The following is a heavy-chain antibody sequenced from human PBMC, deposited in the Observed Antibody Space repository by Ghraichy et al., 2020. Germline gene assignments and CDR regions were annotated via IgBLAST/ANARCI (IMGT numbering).Heavy chain of an antibody. CDR1: GGSFSGYY. J-gene: IGHJ6*02. Sequence: SETLSLTCAVYGGSFSGYYWSWIRQPPGKGLEWIGEINHSGSTNYNPSLKSRVTISVDTSKNQFSLKLSSVTAADTAVYYCARADYYDSSGYYYYYGMDVWGQGTTVTVSS. CDR3: ARADYYDSSGYYYYYGMDV. V-gene: IGHV4-34*01. D-gene: IGHD3-22*01. CDR2: INHSGST.